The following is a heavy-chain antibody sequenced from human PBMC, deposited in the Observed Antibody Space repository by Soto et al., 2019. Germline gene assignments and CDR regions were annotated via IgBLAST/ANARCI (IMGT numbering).Heavy chain of an antibody. V-gene: IGHV3-33*01. J-gene: IGHJ5*02. CDR3: ARDAAGYSSSGLRSPDWFDP. CDR1: GFTFSSYG. D-gene: IGHD6-13*01. Sequence: GGSLRLSCAASGFTFSSYGMHWVRQAPGKGLEWVAVIWYDGSNKYYANSVKGRFTISRDNSKNTLYLQMNSLRAEDTAVYYCARDAAGYSSSGLRSPDWFDPWGQGTLVTVSS. CDR2: IWYDGSNK.